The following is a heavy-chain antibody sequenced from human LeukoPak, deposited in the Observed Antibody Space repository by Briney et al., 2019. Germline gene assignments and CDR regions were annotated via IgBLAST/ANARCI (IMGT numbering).Heavy chain of an antibody. D-gene: IGHD6-19*01. CDR1: GDSVSSNSAA. J-gene: IGHJ6*03. Sequence: SQTLSLTCAIPGDSVSSNSAAWNWIRQSPSRGLEWLGRTYYRSKWYNDYAVSVKSRITINPDTSKNQFSLQLNSVTPEDTAAYYCARDRGWYQKPLYYYYYMDVWGKGTTVTISS. CDR2: TYYRSKWYN. V-gene: IGHV6-1*01. CDR3: ARDRGWYQKPLYYYYYMDV.